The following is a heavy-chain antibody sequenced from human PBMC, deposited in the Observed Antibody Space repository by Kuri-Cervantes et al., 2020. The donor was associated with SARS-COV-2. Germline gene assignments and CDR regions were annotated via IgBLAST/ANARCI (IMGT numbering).Heavy chain of an antibody. CDR3: ARATGFKIIAVAGTGDYYYGMDV. J-gene: IGHJ6*02. Sequence: GGSLRLSCAASGFTFSSYVMHWVRQAPGKGLDWVALIWYDGGNKYYADSVKGRFTISRDNSKNTLYLQMNSLRAEDTAVYYCARATGFKIIAVAGTGDYYYGMDVWGQGTTVTVSS. CDR2: IWYDGGNK. D-gene: IGHD6-19*01. CDR1: GFTFSSYV. V-gene: IGHV3-30*02.